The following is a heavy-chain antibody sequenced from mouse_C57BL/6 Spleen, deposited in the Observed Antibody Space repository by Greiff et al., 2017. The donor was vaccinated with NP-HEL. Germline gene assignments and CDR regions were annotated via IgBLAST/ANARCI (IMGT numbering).Heavy chain of an antibody. Sequence: QVQLQQPGAELVMPGASVKLSCKASGYTFTSYWMHWVKQRPGQGLEWIGEIDPSDSYTNYNQKFKGKSTLTVDKSSSTAYMQLSSLTSEDSAVYYWARAIYDGYLGHVYAVDYWGQGTSVTVSA. CDR2: IDPSDSYT. CDR3: ARAIYDGYLGHVYAVDY. J-gene: IGHJ4*01. D-gene: IGHD2-3*01. CDR1: GYTFTSYW. V-gene: IGHV1-69*01.